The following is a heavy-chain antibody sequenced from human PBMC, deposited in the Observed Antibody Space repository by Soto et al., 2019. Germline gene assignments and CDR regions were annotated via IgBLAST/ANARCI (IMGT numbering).Heavy chain of an antibody. CDR2: IYWDDDK. CDR1: GFSLSTRGVG. V-gene: IGHV2-5*02. Sequence: QITLKESGPTLVKPTQTLTLTCTFSGFSLSTRGVGVGWIRQPPGKALEWLTLIYWDDDKHYSPSLDSRLSIIKDTYKNQVVLIMTNMDPVDTATYYCAXSQXXXXXXXRXXXXDIWGQGTMVTVSS. CDR3: AXSQXXXXXXXRXXXXDI. J-gene: IGHJ3*02.